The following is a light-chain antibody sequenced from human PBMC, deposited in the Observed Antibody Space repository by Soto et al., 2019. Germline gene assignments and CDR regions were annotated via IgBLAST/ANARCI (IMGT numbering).Light chain of an antibody. CDR2: DAS. J-gene: IGKJ3*01. Sequence: EIVLTQSPATLSLSPGERATLSCRASQSVSSYLAWYQQKPGQAPRLLIYDASNRATGIPARFSGSGSGTDFTLTISSLEPEDFAVYYCQQHERFTFGPGTKVDIK. CDR1: QSVSSY. V-gene: IGKV3-11*01. CDR3: QQHERFT.